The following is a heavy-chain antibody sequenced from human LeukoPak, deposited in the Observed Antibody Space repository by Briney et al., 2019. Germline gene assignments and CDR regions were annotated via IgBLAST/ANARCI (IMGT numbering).Heavy chain of an antibody. CDR2: ISSSSGGT. CDR3: ARDWWSGGWTYYGMDV. Sequence: GGSLRPSCAASGFTFSSYGMNWVRQAPGKGLEWVSYISSSSGGTYCADSVKGRFTISRDNAKNSLYLQMNSLRAEDTAVYYCARDWWSGGWTYYGMDVWGQGTTVTVSS. J-gene: IGHJ6*02. D-gene: IGHD6-19*01. V-gene: IGHV3-48*01. CDR1: GFTFSSYG.